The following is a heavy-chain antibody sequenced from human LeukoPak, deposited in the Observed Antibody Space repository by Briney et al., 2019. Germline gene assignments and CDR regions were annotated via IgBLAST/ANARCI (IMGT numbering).Heavy chain of an antibody. CDR1: GFTFSSYG. Sequence: GGSLRLSCAASGFTFSSYGMHWVRQAPGKGLEWVAVISYDGSNKYYADSVKGRFTISRDNSKNTLYLQMNSLRAKDTAVYYCAKDLQNYDYVWGSYRPPGDYWGQGTLVTVSS. CDR3: AKDLQNYDYVWGSYRPPGDY. V-gene: IGHV3-30*18. D-gene: IGHD3-16*02. J-gene: IGHJ4*02. CDR2: ISYDGSNK.